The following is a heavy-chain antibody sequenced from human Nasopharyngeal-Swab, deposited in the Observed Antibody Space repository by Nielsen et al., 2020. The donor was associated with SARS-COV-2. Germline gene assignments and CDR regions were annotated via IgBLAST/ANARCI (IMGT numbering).Heavy chain of an antibody. J-gene: IGHJ6*02. CDR1: GFTFDDYA. Sequence: ETLSLTCAASGFTFDDYAMHWVRQAPGKGLEWVSLISGDGGSTYYADSVKGRFTISRDNSKNSLYLQMNSLRTEDTALYYCAKEQGYSSSWYGDYYYYYGMDVWGQGTTVTVSS. D-gene: IGHD6-13*01. CDR3: AKEQGYSSSWYGDYYYYYGMDV. CDR2: ISGDGGST. V-gene: IGHV3-43*02.